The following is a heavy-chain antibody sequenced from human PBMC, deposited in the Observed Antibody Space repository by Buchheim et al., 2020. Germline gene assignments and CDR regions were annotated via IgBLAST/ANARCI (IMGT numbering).Heavy chain of an antibody. Sequence: EVQLVESGGGLVQPGGSLRLSCATSGFSFSDYYMDWVRQAPGKGLEWVGRSRNRANSYSTEYAPFVRGRFSIARDDSQHPLYLQMSALKAEDTAVYYCARGASISGWRDFAYGGQGTL. J-gene: IGHJ4*02. CDR3: ARGASISGWRDFAY. CDR1: GFSFSDYY. V-gene: IGHV3-72*01. CDR2: SRNRANSYST. D-gene: IGHD6-19*01.